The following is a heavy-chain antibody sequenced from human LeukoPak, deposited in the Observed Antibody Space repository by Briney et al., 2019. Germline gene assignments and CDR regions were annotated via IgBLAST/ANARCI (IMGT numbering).Heavy chain of an antibody. CDR2: ISYDGSNE. V-gene: IGHV3-30*03. D-gene: IGHD2-15*01. Sequence: PGGSLRLSCAASGFTFNTYGMHWVRQAPGKGLEWVAVISYDGSNEYYADSVKGRFTISRDNAKNSLYLQMNSLRAEDTAVYYCAAGGWFDAFDIWGQGTMVTVSS. J-gene: IGHJ3*02. CDR3: AAGGWFDAFDI. CDR1: GFTFNTYG.